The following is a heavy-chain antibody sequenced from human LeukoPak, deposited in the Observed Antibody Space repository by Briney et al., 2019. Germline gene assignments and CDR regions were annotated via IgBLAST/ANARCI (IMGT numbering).Heavy chain of an antibody. J-gene: IGHJ4*02. Sequence: GGSLRLSCAVSGFTFSNYWMTWVRQAPGKGLGWVAHIKEDGSEKYYVDSVKGRFTISRDNAKNSLYLQMNSLRAEDTAIYYCARSQNWWLDSWGQGTLVTVSS. CDR2: IKEDGSEK. CDR3: ARSQNWWLDS. D-gene: IGHD2-15*01. V-gene: IGHV3-7*01. CDR1: GFTFSNYW.